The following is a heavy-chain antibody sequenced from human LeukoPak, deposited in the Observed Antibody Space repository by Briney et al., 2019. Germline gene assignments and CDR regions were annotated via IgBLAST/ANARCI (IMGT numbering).Heavy chain of an antibody. CDR2: INAGNGNT. D-gene: IGHD1-26*01. CDR3: ARDGGTWGGYTGSYYETDY. V-gene: IGHV1-3*01. Sequence: ASVKVSCKASGYTFTSYAMHWVRQAPGQRLEWMGWINAGNGNTKYSQEFQGRVTITRDTSASTAYMELSSLRSEDTAVYYCARDGGTWGGYTGSYYETDYWGQGTLVTVSS. CDR1: GYTFTSYA. J-gene: IGHJ4*02.